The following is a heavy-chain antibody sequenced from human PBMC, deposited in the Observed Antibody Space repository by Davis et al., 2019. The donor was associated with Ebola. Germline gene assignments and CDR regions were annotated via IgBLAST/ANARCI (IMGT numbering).Heavy chain of an antibody. CDR3: ARRGTSSWYAGWFDP. Sequence: MPSETLSLTCTVSGGSISSTSYYWGWIRQSPGKGLEWIGSIYYSGSTYYNPSLKSRVTISVDTSKNQFSLKLSSVTAADTAMYYCARRGTSSWYAGWFDPWGQGTLVTVSS. CDR2: IYYSGST. D-gene: IGHD6-13*01. CDR1: GGSISSTSYY. J-gene: IGHJ5*02. V-gene: IGHV4-39*07.